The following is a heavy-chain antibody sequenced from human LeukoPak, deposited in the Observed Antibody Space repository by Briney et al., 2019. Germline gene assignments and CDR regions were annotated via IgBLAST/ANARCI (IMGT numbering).Heavy chain of an antibody. D-gene: IGHD5-24*01. Sequence: PGGSLRLSCAAYGFSFNTYSMSWVRQASGKGLEWVSSIDSTSSHIYYADSVKGRLTISRDNAKNSLFLQMNSLRVEDTAVYYCARDFRTQLDGYSPPYHFDHRGRGTLATVSS. CDR1: GFSFNTYS. CDR2: IDSTSSHI. V-gene: IGHV3-21*06. CDR3: ARDFRTQLDGYSPPYHFDH. J-gene: IGHJ4*02.